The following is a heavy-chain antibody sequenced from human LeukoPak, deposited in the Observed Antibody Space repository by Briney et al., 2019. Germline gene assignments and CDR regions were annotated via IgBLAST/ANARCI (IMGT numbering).Heavy chain of an antibody. Sequence: SETLSLTCAVYGGSSSGYYWSWIRQPPGKGLEWIGEINHSGTTNYNPSLKSRVTISVDTSKNQFSLKLRSVTAADTAVYYCARRPRNSGTYDGPPGLDYWGQGTLVTVSS. CDR1: GGSSSGYY. D-gene: IGHD1-26*01. CDR3: ARRPRNSGTYDGPPGLDY. J-gene: IGHJ4*02. CDR2: INHSGTT. V-gene: IGHV4-34*01.